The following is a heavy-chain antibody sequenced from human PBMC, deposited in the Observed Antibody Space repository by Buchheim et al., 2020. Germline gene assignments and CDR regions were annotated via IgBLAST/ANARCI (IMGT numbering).Heavy chain of an antibody. CDR1: GGSISSYY. J-gene: IGHJ6*02. D-gene: IGHD6-19*01. V-gene: IGHV4-59*01. CDR2: IYYSGST. CDR3: ARTRHDSSGWYGGVGYYYGMDV. Sequence: QVQLQESGPGLVKPSETLSLTCTVSGGSISSYYWSWIRQPPGKGLEWIGYIYYSGSTNYNPSLESRVTISVDTSKNQFSLKLSSVTAADTAVYYCARTRHDSSGWYGGVGYYYGMDVWGQGTT.